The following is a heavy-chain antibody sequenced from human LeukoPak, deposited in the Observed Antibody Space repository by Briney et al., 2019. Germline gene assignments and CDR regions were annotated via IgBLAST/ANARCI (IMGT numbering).Heavy chain of an antibody. CDR2: IYYSGST. V-gene: IGHV4-59*01. D-gene: IGHD3-9*01. CDR1: GGSISSYY. Sequence: TETLSLTCTVSGGSISSYYWSWIRQPPGKGLEWIGYIYYSGSTNYNPSLKSRVTMSVDTSKDQFSLKLSSVTAADTAVYYCARGRSDYDILTGYYFDYWGQGTLVTVSS. CDR3: ARGRSDYDILTGYYFDY. J-gene: IGHJ4*02.